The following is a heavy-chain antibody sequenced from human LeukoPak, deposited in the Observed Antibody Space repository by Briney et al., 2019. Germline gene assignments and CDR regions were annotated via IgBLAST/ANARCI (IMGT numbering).Heavy chain of an antibody. J-gene: IGHJ4*02. CDR3: AAVRYCSSTSCSRHPIFDY. Sequence: SVKVSCKASGFTFTSSAMQWVRRARGQRLEWIGWIVVGSGNTNYAQKFQERVTITRDMSTSTAYMELSSLRSEDTAVYYCAAVRYCSSTSCSRHPIFDYWGQGTLVTVSS. V-gene: IGHV1-58*02. CDR2: IVVGSGNT. CDR1: GFTFTSSA. D-gene: IGHD2-2*01.